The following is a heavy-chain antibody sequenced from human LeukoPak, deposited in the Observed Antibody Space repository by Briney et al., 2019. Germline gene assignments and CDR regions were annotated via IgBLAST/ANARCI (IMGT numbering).Heavy chain of an antibody. Sequence: GSLRLSCAASGFTFSSYSMNWVRQAPGKGLEWVSSISSSSSYIYYADSVRGRFTISRDNSKSTLYLQMNSLRAEDTAMYYCARDYVINDFWSGYCDYWGQGALVTVSS. CDR3: ARDYVINDFWSGYCDY. J-gene: IGHJ4*02. D-gene: IGHD3-3*01. CDR1: GFTFSSYS. V-gene: IGHV3-21*01. CDR2: ISSSSSYI.